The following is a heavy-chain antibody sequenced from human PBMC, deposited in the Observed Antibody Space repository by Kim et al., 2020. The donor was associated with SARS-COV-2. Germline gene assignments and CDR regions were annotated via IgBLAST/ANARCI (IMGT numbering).Heavy chain of an antibody. Sequence: GGSLRLSCAASGFTFSSYEMNWVRQAPGKGLEWVSYISSSGSTIYYADSVKGRFTISRDNAKNSLYLQMNSLRAEDTAVYYCAREGLGYCTNGVCYPKDAFDIWGQGTMVTVSS. D-gene: IGHD2-8*01. CDR1: GFTFSSYE. CDR2: ISSSGSTI. CDR3: AREGLGYCTNGVCYPKDAFDI. J-gene: IGHJ3*02. V-gene: IGHV3-48*03.